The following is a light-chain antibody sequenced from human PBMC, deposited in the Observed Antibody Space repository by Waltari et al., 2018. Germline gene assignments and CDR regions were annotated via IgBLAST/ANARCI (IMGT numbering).Light chain of an antibody. CDR2: RDN. V-gene: IGLV1-47*01. Sequence: QSVLTQPPSASGTPGQRVTISCSGSNSKIGSNYIYWYQQFPGTAHKLLICRDNQRPSGVPDRFSGSKSGTSASLVISGLRSEDDADYYCATWDNSLSGRVFGGGTRVTVL. CDR3: ATWDNSLSGRV. CDR1: NSKIGSNY. J-gene: IGLJ3*02.